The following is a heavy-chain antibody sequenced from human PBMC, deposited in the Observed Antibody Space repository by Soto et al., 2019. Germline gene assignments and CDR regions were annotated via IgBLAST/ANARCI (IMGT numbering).Heavy chain of an antibody. CDR1: GGSFSGYY. Sequence: QVQLQQWGAGLLKPSETLSLTCAVYGGSFSGYYWSWIRQPPGKGLEWIGEINHSGSTNYNPSLTSRVTISVDTSKNQFSLKLSSVTAADTAVYYCARGGYYGSGSHYGMDVWGQGTTVTVSS. V-gene: IGHV4-34*01. D-gene: IGHD3-10*01. CDR2: INHSGST. CDR3: ARGGYYGSGSHYGMDV. J-gene: IGHJ6*02.